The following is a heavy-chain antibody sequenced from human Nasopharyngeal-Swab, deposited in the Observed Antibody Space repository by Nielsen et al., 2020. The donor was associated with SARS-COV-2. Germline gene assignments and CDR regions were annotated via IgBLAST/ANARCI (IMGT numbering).Heavy chain of an antibody. CDR1: GGSISSGSFY. Sequence: SETLSLTCTVSGGSISSGSFYWSWLRQPAEKGLEWIGRIYTSGSTDFNPSLQSRVSISVDTSNNQFSLYLSSVTAADTAVYYCAGEVGNSHKFVYWGQGTLVTVSS. D-gene: IGHD5-18*01. CDR3: AGEVGNSHKFVY. J-gene: IGHJ4*02. V-gene: IGHV4-61*02. CDR2: IYTSGST.